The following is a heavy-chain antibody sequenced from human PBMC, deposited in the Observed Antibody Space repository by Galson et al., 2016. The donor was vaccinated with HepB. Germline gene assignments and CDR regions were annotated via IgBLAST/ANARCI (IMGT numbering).Heavy chain of an antibody. CDR1: GFTFGDYT. D-gene: IGHD5-12*01. CDR3: AKDGVRSGYSYFDY. V-gene: IGHV3-23*01. CDR2: LSVSGDTT. J-gene: IGHJ4*02. Sequence: SLRLSCAASGFTFGDYTMSWVRQAPGEGLEWVSGLSVSGDTTYYADSVKGRFTISRDNSKNTLHLQMNSLRADDTAVYYCAKDGVRSGYSYFDYWGRGTLVTVSS.